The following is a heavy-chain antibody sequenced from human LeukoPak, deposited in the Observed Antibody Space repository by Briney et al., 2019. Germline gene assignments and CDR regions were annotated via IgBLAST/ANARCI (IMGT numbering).Heavy chain of an antibody. D-gene: IGHD6-6*01. J-gene: IGHJ4*02. Sequence: SETLSLTCSVSGGSISSLYWSWIRQPPGRGLEWIGYIYYTGSTNYNPSLKSRVTMFVDMSKNQFSLRLSSVTAADTAVYYCARHRAYSSSSPFDYWGQGTLVTVPS. CDR2: IYYTGST. V-gene: IGHV4-59*08. CDR1: GGSISSLY. CDR3: ARHRAYSSSSPFDY.